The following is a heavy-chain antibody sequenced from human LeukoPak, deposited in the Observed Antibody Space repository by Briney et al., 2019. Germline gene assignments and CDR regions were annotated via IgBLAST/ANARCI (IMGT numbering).Heavy chain of an antibody. CDR1: GHTFSSYW. J-gene: IGHJ4*02. D-gene: IGHD6-19*01. Sequence: GGSLRLSCAASGHTFSSYWMHWVRQAPGKGLVWVSRINSDGSSTSYADSVKGRFTISRDNAKNTLYLQMNSLRAEDTAVYYRARVSGLVGFDYWGQGTLVTVSS. CDR3: ARVSGLVGFDY. CDR2: INSDGSST. V-gene: IGHV3-74*01.